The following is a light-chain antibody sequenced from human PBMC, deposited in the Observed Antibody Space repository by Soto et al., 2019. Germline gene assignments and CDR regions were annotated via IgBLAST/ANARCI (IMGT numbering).Light chain of an antibody. CDR1: QDISSY. CDR2: AAS. V-gene: IGKV1-8*01. Sequence: AIRMTQSPSSVSVSTGDRVTITCRASQDISSYLAWYQQRPGKAPKFLIYAASTLERGVPSRFSGSGSGTEFTLTISSLQSEDFATYYCQHYYTYPPTFGQGTKV. J-gene: IGKJ1*01. CDR3: QHYYTYPPT.